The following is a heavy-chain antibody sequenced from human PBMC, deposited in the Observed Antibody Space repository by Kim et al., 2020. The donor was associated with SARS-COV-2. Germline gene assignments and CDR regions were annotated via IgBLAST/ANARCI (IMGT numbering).Heavy chain of an antibody. CDR3: ARGKRITMVRGAPPWFDP. CDR2: INHSGST. V-gene: IGHV4-34*01. Sequence: SETLSLTCAVYGGSFSGYYWSWIRQPPGKGLEWIGEINHSGSTNYNPSLKSRVTISVDTSKNQFSLKLSSVTAAATAVYYCARGKRITMVRGAPPWFDPWGQGTLVTVSS. D-gene: IGHD3-10*01. CDR1: GGSFSGYY. J-gene: IGHJ5*02.